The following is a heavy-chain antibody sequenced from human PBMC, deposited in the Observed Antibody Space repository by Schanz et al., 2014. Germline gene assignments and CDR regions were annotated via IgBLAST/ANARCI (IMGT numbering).Heavy chain of an antibody. CDR3: ARWFLIRGVILDS. CDR2: IHTGGDST. V-gene: IGHV3-23*01. CDR1: GFTFSTYA. Sequence: EVKLLESGGTLVRPGGSLRLSCAASGFTFSTYAMAWVRQAPGKGLEWVSSIHTGGDSTYYADSVKGRFTISRDNSRDTVYLQMNSLRADDTAMYYCARWFLIRGVILDSWGQGTLVTVSS. J-gene: IGHJ4*02. D-gene: IGHD3-10*01.